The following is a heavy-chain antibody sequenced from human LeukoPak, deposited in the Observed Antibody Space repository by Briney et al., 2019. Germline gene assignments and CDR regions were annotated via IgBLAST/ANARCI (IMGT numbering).Heavy chain of an antibody. V-gene: IGHV4-4*07. J-gene: IGHJ4*02. Sequence: PSETLSLTCTVSSDSISSYYWSWIRQPAGKGLEWIGRVDTSGNTNYNPSLKSRVTMSVDTSKNQFSLRLTSVTAADTAVYYCARDQQQWLGPFDYWGQGTLVTVS. D-gene: IGHD6-19*01. CDR1: SDSISSYY. CDR2: VDTSGNT. CDR3: ARDQQQWLGPFDY.